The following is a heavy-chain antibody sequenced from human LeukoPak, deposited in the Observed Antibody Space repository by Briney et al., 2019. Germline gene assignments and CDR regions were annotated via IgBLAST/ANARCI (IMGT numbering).Heavy chain of an antibody. V-gene: IGHV3-48*03. D-gene: IGHD3-22*01. CDR3: ARGYYYFDY. CDR2: ISSRGGTI. Sequence: GGSLRLSCAASGFTFSTYEMNWVRQAPGKGLEWVSYISSRGGTIYYADSVKGRFTIPRDNAKNSLYLQMNSLRAEDTAVYYCARGYYYFDYWGQGTLVTVSS. CDR1: GFTFSTYE. J-gene: IGHJ4*02.